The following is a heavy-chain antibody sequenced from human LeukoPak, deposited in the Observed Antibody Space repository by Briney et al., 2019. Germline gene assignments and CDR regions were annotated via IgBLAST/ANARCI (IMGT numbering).Heavy chain of an antibody. Sequence: GRSLRLSCAASGFTFSSYAMHWVRQAPGKGLEWVAVISYDGSNKYYADSVKGRFTISRDNSKNTLYLQMNSLRAEDTAVYYCEKAGEPYYYECRFDYWGQGTLVTVSS. CDR1: GFTFSSYA. CDR3: EKAGEPYYYECRFDY. CDR2: ISYDGSNK. V-gene: IGHV3-30*18. D-gene: IGHD3-22*01. J-gene: IGHJ4*02.